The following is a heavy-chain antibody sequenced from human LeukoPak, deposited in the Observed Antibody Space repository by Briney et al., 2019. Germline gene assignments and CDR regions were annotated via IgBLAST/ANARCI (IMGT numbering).Heavy chain of an antibody. V-gene: IGHV3-23*01. D-gene: IGHD3-10*01. Sequence: GGSLRLSCAASGFTFSSYAMSWVRQAPGKGLEWVSAISGSGGSTYYADSVEGRFTISRDNSKNTLYLQMNSLRAEDTAVYYCAKQYTMVRGVIDYWGQGTLVTVSS. CDR3: AKQYTMVRGVIDY. CDR2: ISGSGGST. CDR1: GFTFSSYA. J-gene: IGHJ4*02.